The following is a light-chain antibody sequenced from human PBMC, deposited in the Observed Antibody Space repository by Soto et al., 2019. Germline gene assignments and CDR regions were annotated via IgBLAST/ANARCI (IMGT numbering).Light chain of an antibody. Sequence: EIVLTQSAATLSLSPGERATLSWRASQSVSSYLAWYQQKPGQAPSLLIYDASNRATGIPARFSGSGSGTDFNLTISSLEPEDFAVYYCQQRSNWPWTFGQGTKVDIK. J-gene: IGKJ1*01. V-gene: IGKV3-11*01. CDR1: QSVSSY. CDR2: DAS. CDR3: QQRSNWPWT.